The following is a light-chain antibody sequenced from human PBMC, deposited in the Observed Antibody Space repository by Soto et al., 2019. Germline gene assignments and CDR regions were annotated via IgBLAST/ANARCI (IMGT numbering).Light chain of an antibody. CDR2: GVS. CDR1: QTVNRNY. Sequence: EIILTQSPGTLALSPGDGATLSCRASQTVNRNYLAWYHQRPGQPPRLLIYGVSNRASGVPDRFSGDGSGTEFTLTIGRLDPDDFGVYYCQLYTSSTGVTFGPGTKVDIK. J-gene: IGKJ3*01. V-gene: IGKV3-20*01. CDR3: QLYTSSTGVT.